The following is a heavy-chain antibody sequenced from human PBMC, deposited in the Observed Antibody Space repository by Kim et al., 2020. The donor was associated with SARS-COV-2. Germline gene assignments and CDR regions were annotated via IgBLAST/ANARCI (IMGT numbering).Heavy chain of an antibody. D-gene: IGHD3-22*01. CDR2: IWYDGSNK. J-gene: IGHJ4*02. Sequence: GGSLRLSCAASGFTFSSYGMHWVRQAPGKGLEWVAVIWYDGSNKYYADSVKGRFTISRDNSKNTLYLQMNSLRAEDTAVYYCARDYDSSGYSILGYWGQGTLVTVSS. CDR3: ARDYDSSGYSILGY. V-gene: IGHV3-33*01. CDR1: GFTFSSYG.